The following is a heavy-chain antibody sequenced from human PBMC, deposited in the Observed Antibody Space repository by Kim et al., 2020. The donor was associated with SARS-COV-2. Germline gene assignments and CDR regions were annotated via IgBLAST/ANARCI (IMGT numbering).Heavy chain of an antibody. V-gene: IGHV3-73*01. CDR3: ARVAGTGSACWDAFDI. CDR1: GFTFSGSA. D-gene: IGHD1-1*01. J-gene: IGHJ3*02. CDR2: IGSNGDSYAT. Sequence: GGSLRLSCAASGFTFSGSAIHWVRQAPGKGLAWVCGIGSNGDSYATAYAATVRGRFSISRDDSKNTGYLQMMNLNTEDTAVYYCARVAGTGSACWDAFDIWGHGTKVTVSS.